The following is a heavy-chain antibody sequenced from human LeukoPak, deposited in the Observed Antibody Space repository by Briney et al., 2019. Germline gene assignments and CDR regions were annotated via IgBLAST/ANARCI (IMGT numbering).Heavy chain of an antibody. D-gene: IGHD3-3*01. J-gene: IGHJ4*02. CDR3: ARVGVPGSFDY. Sequence: SETLSLTCTVTGCFNSTYYWSWIGQPPGKGLEWIGYIYYSGNTNYNPSLRSRVTISVDTSKNQFSLKLSAVTPADTAVFYCARVGVPGSFDYWGQGTLVTVSS. CDR2: IYYSGNT. V-gene: IGHV4-59*01. CDR1: GCFNSTYY.